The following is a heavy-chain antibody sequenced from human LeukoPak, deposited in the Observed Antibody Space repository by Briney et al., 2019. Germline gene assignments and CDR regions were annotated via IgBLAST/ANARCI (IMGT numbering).Heavy chain of an antibody. Sequence: ASVKVSCKASGYTFTSYYMHWARQAPGQGLEWMGILNPSGGSTSYAQKFQGRLTMTRDMSTSTVYMELSSLRSEDTAVYYCARRSSRITIFGVVDYYYYMDVWGKGTTVTVSS. D-gene: IGHD3-3*01. CDR1: GYTFTSYY. J-gene: IGHJ6*03. CDR2: LNPSGGST. CDR3: ARRSSRITIFGVVDYYYYMDV. V-gene: IGHV1-46*01.